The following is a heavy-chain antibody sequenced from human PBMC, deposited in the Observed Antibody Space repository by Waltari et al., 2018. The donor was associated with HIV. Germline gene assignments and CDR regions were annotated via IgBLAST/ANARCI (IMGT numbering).Heavy chain of an antibody. D-gene: IGHD3-10*01. CDR3: ARGGRGWFDP. CDR2: IYYSGST. Sequence: QVQLQESGPGLVKPSETLSLTCTVSGGSISSYHWSWIRQPPGKGLEWIGYIYYSGSTKYNPPLKSRVTISVDTSKNQFSLKLSSLTAADTAVYYCARGGRGWFDPWGQGTLVTVSS. CDR1: GGSISSYH. J-gene: IGHJ5*02. V-gene: IGHV4-59*01.